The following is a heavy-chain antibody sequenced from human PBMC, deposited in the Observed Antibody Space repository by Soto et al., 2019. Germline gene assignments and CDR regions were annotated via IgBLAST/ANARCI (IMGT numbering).Heavy chain of an antibody. CDR2: IIPILGIA. Sequence: SVKVSCKASGGTFSSYTISWVRQAPGQGLEWMGRIIPILGIANYAQKFQGRVTITADKSTSTAYMELSSLRSEDTAVYYCARDRTNLPYFDWITYYYYGMDVWGQGTTVTVSS. D-gene: IGHD3-9*01. J-gene: IGHJ6*02. V-gene: IGHV1-69*04. CDR3: ARDRTNLPYFDWITYYYYGMDV. CDR1: GGTFSSYT.